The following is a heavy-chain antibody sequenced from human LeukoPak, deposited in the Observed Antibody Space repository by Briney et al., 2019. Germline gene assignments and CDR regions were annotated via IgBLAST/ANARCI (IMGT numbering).Heavy chain of an antibody. CDR3: ARDHLGGFDP. V-gene: IGHV3-23*01. CDR2: ISGSGGST. CDR1: GFTFSSYA. J-gene: IGHJ5*02. Sequence: PGGSLRLSCAASGFTFSSYAMSWVRQAPGKGLEWVSAISGSGGSTYYADSVKGRFTISRDNAKNSLYLQMNSLRAEDTAVYYCARDHLGGFDPWGQGTLVTVSS.